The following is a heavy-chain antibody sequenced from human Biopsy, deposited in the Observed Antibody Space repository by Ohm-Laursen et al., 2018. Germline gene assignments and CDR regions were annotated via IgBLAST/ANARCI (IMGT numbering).Heavy chain of an antibody. D-gene: IGHD3-10*01. J-gene: IGHJ3*02. V-gene: IGHV1-2*02. CDR3: ARDRMVTIITLVRADTFDI. CDR2: VNPNSGAT. Sequence: ASVKVSCKASGYTFTDYSLHWVRQAPGQGLEWMGWVNPNSGATNYAQKFQGRVTMTSDTSISTAYIELRRLISDDTAAYFCARDRMVTIITLVRADTFDIWGQGTLVSVSS. CDR1: GYTFTDYS.